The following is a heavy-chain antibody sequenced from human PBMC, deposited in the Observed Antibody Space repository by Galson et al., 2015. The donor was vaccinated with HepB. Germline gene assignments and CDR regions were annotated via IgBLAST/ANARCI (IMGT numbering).Heavy chain of an antibody. CDR3: ARDPAPGDVPFGAAAEGGWFDP. V-gene: IGHV3-30-3*01. CDR1: GFTFSSYA. J-gene: IGHJ5*02. D-gene: IGHD6-13*01. CDR2: ISYDGSNK. Sequence: SLRLSCAASGFTFSSYAMHWVRQAPGKGLEWVAVISYDGSNKYYADSVKGRFTISRDNSRNTLYLQMNSLRAEDTAVYYCARDPAPGDVPFGAAAEGGWFDPWGQGTLVTVSS.